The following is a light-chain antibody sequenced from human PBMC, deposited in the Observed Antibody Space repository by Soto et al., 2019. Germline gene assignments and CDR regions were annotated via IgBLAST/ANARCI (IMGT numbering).Light chain of an antibody. J-gene: IGLJ3*02. CDR1: SGHSSYA. V-gene: IGLV4-69*01. CDR2: LNSDGNH. CDR3: QTWGTGPWV. Sequence: QSVLTQSPSASASLGASVKLTCTLSSGHSSYAIAWHQQQPEKGPRYLMKLNSDGNHSKGDGIPDRFSGSSSGAERYLTISSLQSEDEADYYCQTWGTGPWVCGGGTKVTVL.